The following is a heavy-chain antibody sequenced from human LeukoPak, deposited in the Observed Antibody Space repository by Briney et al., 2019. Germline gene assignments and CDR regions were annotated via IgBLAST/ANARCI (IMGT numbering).Heavy chain of an antibody. Sequence: GGSLRLSCAASGFTFSSYAMSWARQAPGKGLEWVSVISGSGDSAHYADSVKGRFTISRDNSKTTLYVQMNSLRAEDTAVYYCAKDQGQAVVPRRFDYWGQGTLVTVSS. CDR3: AKDQGQAVVPRRFDY. J-gene: IGHJ4*02. D-gene: IGHD4-23*01. V-gene: IGHV3-23*01. CDR1: GFTFSSYA. CDR2: ISGSGDSA.